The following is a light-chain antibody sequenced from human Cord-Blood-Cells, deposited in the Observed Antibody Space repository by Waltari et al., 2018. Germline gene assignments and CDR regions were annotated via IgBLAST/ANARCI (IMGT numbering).Light chain of an antibody. CDR3: SSYTSSSTPWV. V-gene: IGLV2-14*01. Sequence: QSALTQPASVSGSPGQSTTISCTGTSSDVGGYNYYSWYQQHPGKAPKLMIYEVSNRPSGVSNRFSGSKSGNTAALTISGLQAEDEADYYCSSYTSSSTPWVFGTGTKVTVL. J-gene: IGLJ1*01. CDR1: SSDVGGYNY. CDR2: EVS.